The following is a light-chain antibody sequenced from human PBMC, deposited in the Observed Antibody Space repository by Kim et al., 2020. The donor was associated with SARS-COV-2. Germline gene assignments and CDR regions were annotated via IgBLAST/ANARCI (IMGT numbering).Light chain of an antibody. V-gene: IGKV1-16*02. Sequence: INNYLACFQQKPGKAPKSLIYGASTLQSGVPSKFSGSGSGTDFTLTISSLQPEDFASYFCQQYNSQPYTFGQGTKLEI. CDR3: QQYNSQPYT. CDR2: GAS. CDR1: INNY. J-gene: IGKJ2*01.